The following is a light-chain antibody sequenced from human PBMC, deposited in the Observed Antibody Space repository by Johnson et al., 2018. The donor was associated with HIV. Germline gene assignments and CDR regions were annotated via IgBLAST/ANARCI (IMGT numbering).Light chain of an antibody. CDR3: GTWHSSLSTGGV. J-gene: IGLJ1*01. CDR2: ENN. CDR1: SSNIGSTS. Sequence: QSLLTQPPSVSAAPGQKVTISCSGSSSNIGSTSVSWYQQLPGTAPKLLIYENNKRPSGIPDRFSGSKSGTSATLAITGLQTGDEAAYYCGTWHSSLSTGGVFGSGTKVTVL. V-gene: IGLV1-51*02.